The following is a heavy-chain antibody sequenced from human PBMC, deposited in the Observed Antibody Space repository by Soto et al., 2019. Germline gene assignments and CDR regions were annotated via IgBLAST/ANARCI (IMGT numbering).Heavy chain of an antibody. CDR1: GYTFTNFG. J-gene: IGHJ6*02. V-gene: IGHV1-69*13. CDR3: ARAPASCSGGSCPREQYGGVRTYYYYGMDV. Sequence: GASVKLSCKASGYTFTNFGISWVRQAPEQGLEWMGGIIPIFGTANYAQKFQGRVTITADESTSTAYMELSSLRSEDTAVYYCARAPASCSGGSCPREQYGGVRTYYYYGMDVWGQGTTVTVSS. D-gene: IGHD2-15*01. CDR2: IIPIFGTA.